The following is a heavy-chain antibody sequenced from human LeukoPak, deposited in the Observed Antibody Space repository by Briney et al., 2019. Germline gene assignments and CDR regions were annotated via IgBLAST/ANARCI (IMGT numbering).Heavy chain of an antibody. CDR2: ISYEPTNR. J-gene: IGHJ6*02. Sequence: GGSLRLSCAASVFTFSNYARHSVRQAPGKGLEWVALISYEPTNRYYADSVKGRFTVSRDNSLNILYLQMTSLTPEDTAVYFCARRQQIVYNYHYYAMDVWGQGTTVAVSS. CDR1: VFTFSNYA. CDR3: ARRQQIVYNYHYYAMDV. D-gene: IGHD6-6*01. V-gene: IGHV3-30*14.